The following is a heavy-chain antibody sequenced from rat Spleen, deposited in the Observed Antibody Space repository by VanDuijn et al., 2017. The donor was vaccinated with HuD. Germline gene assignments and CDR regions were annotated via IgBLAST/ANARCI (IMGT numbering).Heavy chain of an antibody. Sequence: EVQLVESGGGLVQPGRSMKLSCAASGFTFSGFPMAWVRQAPKKGLEWVTTIIYNGRTTYYRDSVKGRFTISRDNAKSTLYLQMNSLRSEDTATYYCTTGPRILRLDWFAYWGQGVMVTVSS. CDR1: GFTFSGFP. V-gene: IGHV5-46*01. J-gene: IGHJ2*01. D-gene: IGHD1-6*01. CDR2: IIYNGRTT. CDR3: TTGPRILRLDWFAY.